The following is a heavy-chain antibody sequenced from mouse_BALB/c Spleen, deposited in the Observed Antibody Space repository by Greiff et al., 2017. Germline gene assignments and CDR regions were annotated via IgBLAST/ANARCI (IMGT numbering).Heavy chain of an antibody. Sequence: VQLQQSGPELVKPGASVKMSCTASGYTFTSYVMHWVKQKPGQGLEWIGYINPYNDGTKYNEKFKGKATLTSDKSSSTAYMELSSLTSEDSAVYYFARSYDGYYVYLDYWGQGTTLTVAS. J-gene: IGHJ2*01. CDR3: ARSYDGYYVYLDY. CDR2: INPYNDGT. CDR1: GYTFTSYV. V-gene: IGHV1-14*01. D-gene: IGHD2-3*01.